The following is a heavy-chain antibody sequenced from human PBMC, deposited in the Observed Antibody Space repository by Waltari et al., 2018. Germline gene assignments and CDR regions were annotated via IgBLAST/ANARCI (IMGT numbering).Heavy chain of an antibody. J-gene: IGHJ4*02. CDR1: GGSISSSSHY. D-gene: IGHD3-22*01. CDR2: IYYSGGT. V-gene: IGHV4-39*01. Sequence: QLQLQESGPGLVKPSETLSLTCTVSGGSISSSSHYWGWIRQPPGKGLEWIGTIYYSGGTYYNPSLKSRVTISVDTSKNQFSLKGSSVTAADTAVYYCARRTPHHYDSSGYSTPFDYWGLGTLVTVSS. CDR3: ARRTPHHYDSSGYSTPFDY.